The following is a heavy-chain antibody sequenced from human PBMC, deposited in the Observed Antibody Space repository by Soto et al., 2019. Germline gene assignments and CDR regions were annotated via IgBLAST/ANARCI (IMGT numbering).Heavy chain of an antibody. CDR2: INSDGSST. D-gene: IGHD6-13*01. Sequence: PGGSLRLSCAASGFTFISYWMHWVRQAPWKGLVWVSRINSDGSSTSYADSVKGRFTISRDNAKNTLYLQMNSLRAEDTAVYYCARERSSSWYRPYYYYGMDVWGQGTTVTVSS. V-gene: IGHV3-74*01. CDR1: GFTFISYW. CDR3: ARERSSSWYRPYYYYGMDV. J-gene: IGHJ6*02.